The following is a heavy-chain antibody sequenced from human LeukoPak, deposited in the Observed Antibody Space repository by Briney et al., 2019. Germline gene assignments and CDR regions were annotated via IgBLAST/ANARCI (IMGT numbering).Heavy chain of an antibody. D-gene: IGHD3-16*01. J-gene: IGHJ3*01. CDR1: GFTFNHFA. CDR3: AKNLGPFDV. CDR2: IGDAGT. V-gene: IGHV3-23*01. Sequence: PGGSLRLSCAASGFTFNHFAMTWVRQAPGKGLEWVSSIGDAGTYYADSVKGRFTISRDNSKNMLYLQLNSLRAGDTAMYYCAKNLGPFDVRGQGKMVTVSS.